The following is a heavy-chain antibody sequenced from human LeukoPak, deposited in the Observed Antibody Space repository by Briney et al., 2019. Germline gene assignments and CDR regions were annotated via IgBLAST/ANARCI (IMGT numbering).Heavy chain of an antibody. CDR1: GGFISSSSYY. CDR2: SYYSGSS. Sequence: PLSLTCTVSGGFISSSSYYWGWIRQPPGKGLEWIGYSYYSGSSYYNPSLKSPVTISVDTSKNQFSLKLSSVTAADTAVYYCARVGAPYYFDYWGQGTLVTVSS. CDR3: ARVGAPYYFDY. J-gene: IGHJ4*02. V-gene: IGHV4-30-4*08.